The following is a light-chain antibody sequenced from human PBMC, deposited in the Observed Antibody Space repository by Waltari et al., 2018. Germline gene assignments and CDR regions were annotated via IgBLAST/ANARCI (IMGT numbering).Light chain of an antibody. CDR1: SSDVGGYFY. V-gene: IGLV2-14*03. CDR2: DVN. J-gene: IGLJ2*01. Sequence: QSALTQPASVSGSPGQSITISCTGTSSDVGGYFYVSWFQHHPGKAPQLMIYDVNARPSGVSNRFSGSKSGNTASLTISGLQAEDEADYFCSSFTTSRAHVLVGGGTKLTVL. CDR3: SSFTTSRAHVL.